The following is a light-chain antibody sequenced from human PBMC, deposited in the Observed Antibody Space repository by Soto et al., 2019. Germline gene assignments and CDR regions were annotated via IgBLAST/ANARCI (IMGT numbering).Light chain of an antibody. V-gene: IGKV3-20*01. CDR1: QSVDRSD. Sequence: VLTQSPGTLPLSPGERATLSCRASQSVDRSDIAWYQQKPGQAPRLLIYSTSIRAAGIPDRFSVSGSGTDFSLTISRLEPEDFEVYYCQPFGRSPLTLGGGTKVDIK. J-gene: IGKJ4*01. CDR3: QPFGRSPLT. CDR2: STS.